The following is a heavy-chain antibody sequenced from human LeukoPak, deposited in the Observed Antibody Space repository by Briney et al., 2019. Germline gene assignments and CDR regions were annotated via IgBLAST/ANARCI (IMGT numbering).Heavy chain of an antibody. V-gene: IGHV4-59*01. CDR2: IYYSGST. D-gene: IGHD1-26*01. CDR3: AREGFSGSYKYYFDY. CDR1: GGSFSGYY. Sequence: SETLSLTCAVYGGSFSGYYWSWIRQPPGKGLEWIGYIYYSGSTNYNPSLKSRVTISVDTSKNQFSLKLSSVTAADTAVYYCAREGFSGSYKYYFDYWGQGTLVTVSS. J-gene: IGHJ4*02.